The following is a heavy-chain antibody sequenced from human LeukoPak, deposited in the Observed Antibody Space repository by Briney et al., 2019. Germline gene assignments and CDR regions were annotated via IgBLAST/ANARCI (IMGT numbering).Heavy chain of an antibody. CDR1: GFTFSSYA. CDR3: AKGTYLAVVPAAIRPWGGPLYGSGSYYPYYY. V-gene: IGHV3-23*01. CDR2: ISGSGGST. Sequence: GGSLRLSCAASGFTFSSYAMSWVRQAPGKGLEWVSAISGSGGSTYYADSVKGRFTISRDNSKNTLYLQMNSLSAEDTAVYYCAKGTYLAVVPAAIRPWGGPLYGSGSYYPYYYWGQGTLVTVSS. J-gene: IGHJ4*02. D-gene: IGHD3-10*01.